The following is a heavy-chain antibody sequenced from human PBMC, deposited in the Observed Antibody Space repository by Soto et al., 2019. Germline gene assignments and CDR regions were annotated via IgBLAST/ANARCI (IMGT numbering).Heavy chain of an antibody. CDR3: AKVLVGSPMGTFDS. D-gene: IGHD1-26*01. J-gene: IGHJ4*02. V-gene: IGHV3-23*01. Sequence: EVQLLESGGGLVQPGGSLRLSCAASGFTFSSSAMSWVRQAPGKGLECVSVITGSGDTTHYADPVKGRFTISRDNSKNTLSLQMHSVRAEDTALYYCAKVLVGSPMGTFDSWGQGTLVTVSS. CDR2: ITGSGDTT. CDR1: GFTFSSSA.